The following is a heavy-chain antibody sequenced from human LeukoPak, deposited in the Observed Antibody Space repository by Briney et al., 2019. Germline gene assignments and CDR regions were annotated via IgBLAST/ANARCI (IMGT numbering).Heavy chain of an antibody. CDR2: IKHDGSEK. Sequence: PGGSLRLSCAASGFTFSSFWMSWVRQAPGKGLEWVANIKHDGSEKYYVDSVKGRFTISRDNDNNSLYLQMNSMRVEDTAVYYCAREISSGWDNEEYFDYWGQGTLVTVSS. D-gene: IGHD6-19*01. J-gene: IGHJ4*02. V-gene: IGHV3-7*01. CDR3: AREISSGWDNEEYFDY. CDR1: GFTFSSFW.